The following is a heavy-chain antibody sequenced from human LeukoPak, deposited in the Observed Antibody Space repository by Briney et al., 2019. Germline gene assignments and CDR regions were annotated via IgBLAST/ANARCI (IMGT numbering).Heavy chain of an antibody. Sequence: GGSLRLSCSASGFSFSSDGMSWVRQAPGKGLEWVSGILGLGGAGRTYYADSVKGRFTISRDNSKNTLYLQMNSLRAEDTAVYYCAKQSRYSSGWYDDWGQGTLVTVSS. V-gene: IGHV3-23*01. J-gene: IGHJ4*02. CDR2: ILGLGGAGRT. CDR1: GFSFSSDG. D-gene: IGHD6-19*01. CDR3: AKQSRYSSGWYDD.